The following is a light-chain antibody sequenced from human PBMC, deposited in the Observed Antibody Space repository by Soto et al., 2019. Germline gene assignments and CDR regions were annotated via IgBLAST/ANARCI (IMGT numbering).Light chain of an antibody. J-gene: IGLJ1*01. CDR3: SSYTSSSTLS. CDR2: DVS. CDR1: SSDVGGYNY. V-gene: IGLV2-14*01. Sequence: QSVLTQPASVSGSPGQSITISCTGTSSDVGGYNYVSWYQQHPGKAPKLMTYDVSNRPSGVSNRFSGSKSGNTASLTISGLQAEDEADYYCSSYTSSSTLSFGTGTKVTVL.